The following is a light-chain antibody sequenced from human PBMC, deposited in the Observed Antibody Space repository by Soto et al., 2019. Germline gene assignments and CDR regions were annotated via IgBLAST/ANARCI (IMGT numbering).Light chain of an antibody. CDR3: QSYDSTIGAV. V-gene: IGLV6-57*04. J-gene: IGLJ7*01. Sequence: NFMLTQPHSVSGSPGKTVTISCTRSSDSIASNYVQWYQQRPGSAPTTVIYEDNQRPSGVPDRFFGSLDSSSNSASLTISGLKTEDEAAYFCQSYDSTIGAVFGGGTQLTVL. CDR2: EDN. CDR1: SDSIASNY.